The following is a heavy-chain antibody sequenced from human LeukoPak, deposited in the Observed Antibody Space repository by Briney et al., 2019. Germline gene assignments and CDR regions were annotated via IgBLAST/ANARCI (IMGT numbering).Heavy chain of an antibody. D-gene: IGHD2-2*01. CDR1: GGSISRSSYY. V-gene: IGHV4-39*07. CDR3: AREAIPIVVVPAATKLNWFDP. Sequence: SETLSLTCTVSGGSISRSSYYWGWIRQPPGKGLEWIGSISYSGSTYYTPSLKSRVTISVDTSKNQFSLKLSSVTAADTAVYYCAREAIPIVVVPAATKLNWFDPWGQGTLATVSS. J-gene: IGHJ5*02. CDR2: ISYSGST.